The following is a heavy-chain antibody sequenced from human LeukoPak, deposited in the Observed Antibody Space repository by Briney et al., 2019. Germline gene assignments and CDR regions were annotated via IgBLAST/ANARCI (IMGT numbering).Heavy chain of an antibody. V-gene: IGHV1-69*06. CDR3: ARDHPPWFDP. Sequence: SVRVSRKASGGTFSSYAISWVRQAPGQGLEWMGRIIPIFGTANYAQKFQGRVTITADKSTSTAYMELSSLRSEDTAVYYCARDHPPWFDPWGQGTLVTVSS. CDR2: IIPIFGTA. CDR1: GGTFSSYA. J-gene: IGHJ5*02.